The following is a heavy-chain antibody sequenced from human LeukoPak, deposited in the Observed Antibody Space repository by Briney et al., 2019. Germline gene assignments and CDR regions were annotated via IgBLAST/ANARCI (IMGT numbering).Heavy chain of an antibody. V-gene: IGHV1-3*01. CDR3: AREIDRDDYNRFFDY. CDR1: GYNFSTYT. Sequence: ASVKVSCKASGYNFSTYTMNWVRQAPGQRLEWMGWINAGNGNTKYSQKFQGRVTITRDTSASTAYMEMRSLRSEDTAVYYCAREIDRDDYNRFFDYWGQGTLVTVSS. CDR2: INAGNGNT. J-gene: IGHJ4*02. D-gene: IGHD5-24*01.